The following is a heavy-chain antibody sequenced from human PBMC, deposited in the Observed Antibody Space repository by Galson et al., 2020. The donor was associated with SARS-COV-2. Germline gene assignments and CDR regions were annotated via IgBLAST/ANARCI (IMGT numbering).Heavy chain of an antibody. CDR2: VYYTGST. V-gene: IGHV4-39*07. D-gene: IGHD6-13*01. Sequence: SETLSLTCTVSGGSLSSTSYYWGWIRQPPGKGLEWIGSVYYTGSTYYNPSLKSRVTISVDTSKNQFSLKLSSVTAADTAVYYCARTAAGIGFLLTFNYWGQGTLVTVSS. CDR3: ARTAAGIGFLLTFNY. CDR1: GGSLSSTSYY. J-gene: IGHJ4*02.